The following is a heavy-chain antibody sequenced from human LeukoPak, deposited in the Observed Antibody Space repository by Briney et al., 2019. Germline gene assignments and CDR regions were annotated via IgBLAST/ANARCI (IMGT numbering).Heavy chain of an antibody. CDR2: IYYSGST. J-gene: IGHJ4*02. Sequence: SETLSLTCTVSGGSISSYYWSWIRQPPGKGLEWIGYIYYSGSTNYNPSLKSRVTISVDTSKNQFSLKLSSVTAADTAVYYCARHDQAYCGGDCSHFDYWGQGTLVTVSS. D-gene: IGHD2-21*02. CDR3: ARHDQAYCGGDCSHFDY. V-gene: IGHV4-59*08. CDR1: GGSISSYY.